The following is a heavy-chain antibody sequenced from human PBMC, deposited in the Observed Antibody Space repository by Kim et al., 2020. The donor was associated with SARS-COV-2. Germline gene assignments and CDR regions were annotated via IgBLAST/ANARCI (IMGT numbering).Heavy chain of an antibody. D-gene: IGHD6-19*01. J-gene: IGHJ4*02. Sequence: GGSLRLSCAASGFTFSSYWMSWVRQAPGKGLEWVANIKQDGSEKYYVDSVKGRFTISRDNAKNSLYLQMNSLRAEDTAVYYCAREAGYSSGWLTHYFDYWGQGTLVTVSS. V-gene: IGHV3-7*01. CDR3: AREAGYSSGWLTHYFDY. CDR1: GFTFSSYW. CDR2: IKQDGSEK.